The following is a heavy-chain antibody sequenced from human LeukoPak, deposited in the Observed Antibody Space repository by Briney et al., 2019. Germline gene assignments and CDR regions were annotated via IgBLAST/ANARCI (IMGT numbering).Heavy chain of an antibody. D-gene: IGHD4-17*01. CDR1: GFTFSSYG. V-gene: IGHV3-30*18. CDR3: AKDEGPICLYGDCPFDY. J-gene: IGHJ4*02. Sequence: GGSLRLSCAASGFTFSSYGMHWVRQAPGKGLEWVAVMSYDESKNKYLDSVEGRFTLSRDNSKNTVYLEMNSLRDEDTAVYYCAKDEGPICLYGDCPFDYWGQGNMVTVSS. CDR2: MSYDESKN.